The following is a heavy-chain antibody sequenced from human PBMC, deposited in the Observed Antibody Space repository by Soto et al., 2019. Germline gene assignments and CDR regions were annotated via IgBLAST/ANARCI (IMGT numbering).Heavy chain of an antibody. V-gene: IGHV3-48*01. Sequence: EVQLVESGGGLVQPGGSLRLSCAASGFTFSSYSMNWVRQAPGKGLEWVSYISSSSSTIYYADSVKGRFTISRDNAKNSLYLQMNSLRAEDTAVYYCARDFPDHCSGGSCYWNWFDPWGQGTLVTVSS. CDR2: ISSSSSTI. CDR3: ARDFPDHCSGGSCYWNWFDP. D-gene: IGHD2-15*01. CDR1: GFTFSSYS. J-gene: IGHJ5*02.